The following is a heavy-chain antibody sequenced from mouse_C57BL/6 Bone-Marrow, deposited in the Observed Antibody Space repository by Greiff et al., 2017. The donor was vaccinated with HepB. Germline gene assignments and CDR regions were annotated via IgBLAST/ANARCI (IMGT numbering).Heavy chain of an antibody. CDR1: GYTFTDYY. V-gene: IGHV1-19*01. CDR3: AAYYSNYVDY. CDR2: INPYNGGT. J-gene: IGHJ2*01. Sequence: VQLQQSGPVLVKPGASVKMSCKASGYTFTDYYMNWVKQSHGKSLEWIGVINPYNGGTSYNQKFTGKATLTVDKSSSTAYMELNSLTSEDSAVYYCAAYYSNYVDYWGQGTTLTVSS. D-gene: IGHD2-5*01.